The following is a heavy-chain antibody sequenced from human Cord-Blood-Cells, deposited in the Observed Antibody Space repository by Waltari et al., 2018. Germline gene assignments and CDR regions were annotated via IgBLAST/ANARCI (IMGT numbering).Heavy chain of an antibody. Sequence: QVQLVQSGAEVKKPGSSVKVSCKASGGTFSSYAISWVRQAPGQGLEWMGGINPIFVTANYAQKFQGIVTSTADESTNTAYIELSSLRSEDTAVYYCARGGEDWGDAFDIWGQGTMVTVSS. J-gene: IGHJ3*02. CDR1: GGTFSSYA. D-gene: IGHD3-16*01. CDR3: ARGGEDWGDAFDI. CDR2: INPIFVTA. V-gene: IGHV1-69*01.